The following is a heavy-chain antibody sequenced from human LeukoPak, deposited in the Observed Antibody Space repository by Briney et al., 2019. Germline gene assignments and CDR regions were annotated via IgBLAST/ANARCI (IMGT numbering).Heavy chain of an antibody. V-gene: IGHV3-53*01. J-gene: IGHJ4*02. D-gene: IGHD6-13*01. Sequence: SGGSLRLSCAASGFTFSSYAMSWVRQAPGKGLEWVSVIYSGGSTYYADSVKGRFAISRDNSKNTLYLQMNSLRAEDTAVYYCARGYSSSWHPVYFDYWGQGTLVTVSS. CDR2: IYSGGST. CDR3: ARGYSSSWHPVYFDY. CDR1: GFTFSSYA.